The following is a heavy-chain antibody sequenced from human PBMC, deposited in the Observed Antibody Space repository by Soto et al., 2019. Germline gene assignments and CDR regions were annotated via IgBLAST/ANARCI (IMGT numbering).Heavy chain of an antibody. Sequence: SETLSLTCTVSGGSMSSHYWTWLRQPPGKGLEWIGYISYSGSTYYNPSLKSRVTISADTSRNHFSLKLSSVIAADTAVYYCARADPDASVGYWGQGTLVTVSS. CDR1: GGSMSSHY. V-gene: IGHV4-59*11. CDR3: ARADPDASVGY. J-gene: IGHJ4*02. CDR2: ISYSGST. D-gene: IGHD3-16*01.